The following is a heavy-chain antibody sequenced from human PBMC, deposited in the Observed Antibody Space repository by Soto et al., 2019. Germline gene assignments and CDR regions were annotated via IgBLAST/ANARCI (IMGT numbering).Heavy chain of an antibody. CDR3: ATTVTKMARDAFDI. CDR1: GGSISSYY. J-gene: IGHJ3*02. Sequence: SETLSLTCTVSGGSISSYYWSWIRQPAGKGLEWIGRIYTSGSTNYNPSLKSRVTMSVDTSKNQFSLKLSSVTAADTAVYYCATTVTKMARDAFDIWGQGTMVTVSS. D-gene: IGHD4-17*01. V-gene: IGHV4-4*07. CDR2: IYTSGST.